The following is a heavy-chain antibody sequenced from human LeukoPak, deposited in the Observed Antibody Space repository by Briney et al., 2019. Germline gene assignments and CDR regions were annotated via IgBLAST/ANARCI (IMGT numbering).Heavy chain of an antibody. CDR3: ARSPYCSGGSCYEAPSYFDY. CDR2: IYYSGST. V-gene: IGHV4-59*01. CDR1: GGSISSYY. J-gene: IGHJ4*02. Sequence: SETLSLTCTVSGGSISSYYWSWIRQPPGKGLEWIGYIYYSGSTNYNPSLKSRVTISVDTSKNQFSLKLSSVTAADTAVYYCARSPYCSGGSCYEAPSYFDYWGQGTLVTVSS. D-gene: IGHD2-15*01.